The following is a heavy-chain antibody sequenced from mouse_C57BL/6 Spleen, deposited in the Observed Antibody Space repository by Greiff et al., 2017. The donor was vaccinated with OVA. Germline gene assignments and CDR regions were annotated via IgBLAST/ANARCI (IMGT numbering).Heavy chain of an antibody. CDR2: INPNNGGT. D-gene: IGHD2-4*01. CDR3: ARNRVYYDYEGYFDY. V-gene: IGHV1-22*01. J-gene: IGHJ2*01. Sequence: EVKLVESGPELVKPGASVKMSCKASGYTFTDYNMHWVKQSHGKSLEWIGYINPNNGGTSYNQKFKGKATLTVNKSSSTAYMELRSLTSEDSAVYYCARNRVYYDYEGYFDYWGQGTTLTVSS. CDR1: GYTFTDYN.